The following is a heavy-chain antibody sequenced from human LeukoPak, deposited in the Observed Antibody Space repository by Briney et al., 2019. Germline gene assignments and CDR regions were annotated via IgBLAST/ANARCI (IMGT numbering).Heavy chain of an antibody. V-gene: IGHV3-23*01. D-gene: IGHD2-2*01. Sequence: PGGSLRLSCAASGFTFSSYAMSWVRQAPGKGLEWASAISGSGGSTYYADSVKGRFTISRDNSKNTLYLQMNSLRAEDTAVYYCARSPDDIVVVPPDYWGQGTLVTVSS. CDR1: GFTFSSYA. CDR3: ARSPDDIVVVPPDY. CDR2: ISGSGGST. J-gene: IGHJ4*02.